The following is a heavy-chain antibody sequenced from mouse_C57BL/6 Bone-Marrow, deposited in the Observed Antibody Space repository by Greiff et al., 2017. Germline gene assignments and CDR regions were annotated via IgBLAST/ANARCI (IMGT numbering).Heavy chain of an antibody. CDR2: IWSGGST. CDR3: ARRMDY. CDR1: GFSLTSYG. V-gene: IGHV2-2*02. Sequence: QVQLKESGPGLVQPSQCLSITCPVSGFSLTSYGVHWVRQSPGKGLEWLGVIWSGGSTDYNAAFIYRLGISKDNSKSQVFFKMNSLQANDTAIYYCARRMDYWGQGTSVTVSS. J-gene: IGHJ4*01.